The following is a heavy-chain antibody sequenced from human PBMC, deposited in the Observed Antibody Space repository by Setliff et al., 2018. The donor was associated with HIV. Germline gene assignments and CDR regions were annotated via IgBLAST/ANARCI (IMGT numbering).Heavy chain of an antibody. D-gene: IGHD3-22*01. Sequence: GGSLRLSCAASGFTFSSYGVHWVRQAPGKGLEWVAFIRNDGSEKNYMDSVRGRFTISRDNAKNSLYLQMNSLRVEDTAVYYCARHDSGGYYSLDYWGQGTLVTVSS. CDR1: GFTFSSYG. CDR3: ARHDSGGYYSLDY. CDR2: IRNDGSEK. V-gene: IGHV3-30*02. J-gene: IGHJ4*02.